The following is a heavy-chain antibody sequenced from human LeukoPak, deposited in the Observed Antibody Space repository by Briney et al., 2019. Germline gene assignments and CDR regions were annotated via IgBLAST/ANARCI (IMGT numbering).Heavy chain of an antibody. V-gene: IGHV3-21*01. Sequence: GGSLRLSCAASGFTFSSYNMNWVRQAPGKGLEWVSSISSSSYIYYADSVKGRFTISRDNAKNSLYLQMNSLRAEDTALYYCARDARESSGRKFDYWGQGTLVTVSS. D-gene: IGHD6-19*01. CDR1: GFTFSSYN. CDR3: ARDARESSGRKFDY. J-gene: IGHJ4*02. CDR2: ISSSSYI.